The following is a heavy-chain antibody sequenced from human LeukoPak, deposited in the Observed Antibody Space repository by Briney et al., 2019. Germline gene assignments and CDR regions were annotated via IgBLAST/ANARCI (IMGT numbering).Heavy chain of an antibody. J-gene: IGHJ4*02. D-gene: IGHD5-18*01. V-gene: IGHV5-51*01. Sequence: MGIIYPGDSDTRYSPSFQGQVTISADKSISTAYLQWSSLKASDTAMYYCARRRYSSHYFDYWGQGTLVTVSS. CDR3: ARRRYSSHYFDY. CDR2: IYPGDSDT.